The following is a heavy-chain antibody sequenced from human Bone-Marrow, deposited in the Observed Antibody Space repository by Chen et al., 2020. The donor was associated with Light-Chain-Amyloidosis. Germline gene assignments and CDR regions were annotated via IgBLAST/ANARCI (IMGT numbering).Heavy chain of an antibody. CDR1: GFTFDDYG. Sequence: EVQLVESGGGVVRPGGSLRLSCAASGFTFDDYGMSWVRQAPGKGLWWVSGINWNGGSTGYADSVKGRFTISRDNAKNSLYLQMNSLRAEDTALYHCARVGLYSSGQYYFDYWGQGTLVTVSS. CDR3: ARVGLYSSGQYYFDY. CDR2: INWNGGST. D-gene: IGHD6-19*01. V-gene: IGHV3-20*01. J-gene: IGHJ4*02.